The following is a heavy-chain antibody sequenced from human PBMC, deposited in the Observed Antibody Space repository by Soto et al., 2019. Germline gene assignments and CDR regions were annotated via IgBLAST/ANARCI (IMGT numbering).Heavy chain of an antibody. V-gene: IGHV1-3*01. CDR1: GYTFTSYA. CDR3: AREGLVYYDSSGYPFDY. D-gene: IGHD3-22*01. J-gene: IGHJ4*02. Sequence: ASVKVSCKASGYTFTSYAMHWVRQAPGQRLEWMGWINAGNGNTKYSQKFQGRVTITRDTSASTAYMELSSLRSEDTAVYYCAREGLVYYDSSGYPFDYWGQGTLVTVS. CDR2: INAGNGNT.